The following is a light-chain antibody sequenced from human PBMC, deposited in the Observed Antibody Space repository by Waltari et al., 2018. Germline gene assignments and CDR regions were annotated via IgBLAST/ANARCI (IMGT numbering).Light chain of an antibody. CDR2: EVS. Sequence: QSALTQPPSASGSPRQSVTISCTGTSSDVGGYNYVSWYQQHPGKAPKLMIYEVSTRPSGFPDRFSGSKSGNTASLTVSGLQAEDEADYYCTSYTGSNNLVFGGGTKLTVL. V-gene: IGLV2-8*01. CDR3: TSYTGSNNLV. J-gene: IGLJ3*02. CDR1: SSDVGGYNY.